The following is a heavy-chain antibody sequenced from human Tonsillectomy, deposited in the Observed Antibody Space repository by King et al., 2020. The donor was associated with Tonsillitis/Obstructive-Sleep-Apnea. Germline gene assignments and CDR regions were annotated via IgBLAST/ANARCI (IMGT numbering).Heavy chain of an antibody. CDR3: ASVYGEPDY. V-gene: IGHV4-34*01. CDR1: GGSFSGYY. J-gene: IGHJ4*02. CDR2: INHSGST. D-gene: IGHD5/OR15-5a*01. Sequence: VQLPQWGAGLLKPSETLSLTCAVYGGSFSGYYWSWIRQPPGKGLEWIGEINHSGSTNYNPSLKSRVTISVDTSKNQFSLKLSSVTAADTAVYYCASVYGEPDYWGQGTLVTVSS.